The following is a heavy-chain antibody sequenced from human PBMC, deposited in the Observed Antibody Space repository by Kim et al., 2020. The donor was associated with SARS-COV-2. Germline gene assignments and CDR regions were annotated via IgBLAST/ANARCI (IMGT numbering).Heavy chain of an antibody. J-gene: IGHJ3*02. CDR1: GGTFSSYA. V-gene: IGHV1-69*13. Sequence: SVKVSCKASGGTFSSYAISWVRQAPGQGLEWMGGIIPIFGTANYAQKFQGRVTITADESTSTAYTELSSLRSEDTAVYYCARFEAAAGTSTDIWGQGTMVTVAS. D-gene: IGHD6-13*01. CDR3: ARFEAAAGTSTDI. CDR2: IIPIFGTA.